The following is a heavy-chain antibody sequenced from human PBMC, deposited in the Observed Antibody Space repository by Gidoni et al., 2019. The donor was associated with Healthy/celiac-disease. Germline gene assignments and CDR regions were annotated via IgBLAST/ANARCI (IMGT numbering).Heavy chain of an antibody. D-gene: IGHD3-22*01. CDR3: AKPPYYDSSFFDY. J-gene: IGHJ4*02. V-gene: IGHV3-30*18. CDR2: ISYDGSNK. CDR1: GFTFSSYG. Sequence: QVQLVESGGGVVQPGRSLRLSCAASGFTFSSYGMHWVRQAPGKGLEWVAVISYDGSNKYYADSVKGRFTISRDNSKNTLYLQMNSLRAEDTAVYYCAKPPYYDSSFFDYWGQGTLVTVSS.